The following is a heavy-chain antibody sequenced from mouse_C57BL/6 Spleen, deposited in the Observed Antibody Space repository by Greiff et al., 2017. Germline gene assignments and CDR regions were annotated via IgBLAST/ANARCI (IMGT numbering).Heavy chain of an antibody. CDR2: INPSSGYT. Sequence: QVQLKESGAELAKPGASVKLSCKASGYTFTSYWMHWVKQRPGQGLEWIGDINPSSGYTKYNQKFKDKATLTADKSSSTAYMQLSSLTYEDSAVYYCAREGDSSGYEDAMDYWGQGTSVTVSS. J-gene: IGHJ4*01. CDR3: AREGDSSGYEDAMDY. CDR1: GYTFTSYW. V-gene: IGHV1-7*01. D-gene: IGHD3-2*02.